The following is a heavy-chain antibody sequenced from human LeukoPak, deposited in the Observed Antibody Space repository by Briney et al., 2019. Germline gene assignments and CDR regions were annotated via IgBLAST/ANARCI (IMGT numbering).Heavy chain of an antibody. CDR1: GFTFSSYE. J-gene: IGHJ4*02. CDR2: ITSDGIST. Sequence: PGGSLRLSCAASGFTFSSYEMNWVRQAPGKGLVWVARITSDGISTTYAESVKGRFTISRDNSKNTLYLQMNSLRAEDTAVYYCARDQFRDGYNLFDYWGQGTLVTVSS. V-gene: IGHV3-74*03. CDR3: ARDQFRDGYNLFDY. D-gene: IGHD5-24*01.